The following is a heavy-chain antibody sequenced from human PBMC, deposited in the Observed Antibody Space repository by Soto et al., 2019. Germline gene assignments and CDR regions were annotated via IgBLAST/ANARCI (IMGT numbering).Heavy chain of an antibody. CDR2: IYHSGST. CDR3: ARGPSY. V-gene: IGHV4-61*08. J-gene: IGHJ4*02. Sequence: SETLSLTCTFSGGSISSGGYSWSWIRQPPGKGLEWIGYIYHSGSTSYNPPLKSRVTISVDTSKNQFSLRLTSVTAADTAVYYCARGPSYWGQGILVTVSS. D-gene: IGHD3-16*01. CDR1: GGSISSGGYS.